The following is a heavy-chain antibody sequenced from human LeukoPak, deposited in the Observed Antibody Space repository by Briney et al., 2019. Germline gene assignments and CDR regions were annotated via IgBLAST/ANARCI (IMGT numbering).Heavy chain of an antibody. CDR1: GYTFYNYA. Sequence: GGSLRLSCAASGYTFYNYAVTWVRQAPGKGQEWVSSISHDGASTHYADSVKGRFTISRDNSKNTVFLQMDSLRAEDTAVYFCAKYGSGQLWLLGWYFDFWGRGTLVSVSS. CDR3: AKYGSGQLWLLGWYFDF. V-gene: IGHV3-23*01. D-gene: IGHD3-16*01. CDR2: ISHDGAST. J-gene: IGHJ2*01.